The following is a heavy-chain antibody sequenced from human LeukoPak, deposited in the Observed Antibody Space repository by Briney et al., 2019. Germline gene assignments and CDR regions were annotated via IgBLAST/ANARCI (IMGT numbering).Heavy chain of an antibody. J-gene: IGHJ6*02. CDR2: ISYDGSNK. D-gene: IGHD2-21*02. Sequence: GGSLRLSCAASGFTFSSYAMHWVRQAPGKGLEWEAVISYDGSNKYYADSVKGRFTISRDNSKNTLYLQMNSLRAEDTAVYYCARPLAYCGGDCFGDYYYYGMDVWGQGTTVTVSS. CDR1: GFTFSSYA. CDR3: ARPLAYCGGDCFGDYYYYGMDV. V-gene: IGHV3-30-3*01.